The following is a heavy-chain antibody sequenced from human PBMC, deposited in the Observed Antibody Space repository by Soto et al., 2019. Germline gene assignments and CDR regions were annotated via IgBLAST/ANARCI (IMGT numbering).Heavy chain of an antibody. V-gene: IGHV4-31*03. Sequence: SLICTVCSGSINSGGDYWSWIRQHPGKGREWIGYIYYSGSTYNNSSLKSRVTISVDTAKNQASLKLSPVTAADTAVYYCARGDGPFDNWGQGTLVTVS. CDR1: SGSINSGGDY. CDR2: IYYSGST. J-gene: IGHJ4*02. D-gene: IGHD2-8*01. CDR3: ARGDGPFDN.